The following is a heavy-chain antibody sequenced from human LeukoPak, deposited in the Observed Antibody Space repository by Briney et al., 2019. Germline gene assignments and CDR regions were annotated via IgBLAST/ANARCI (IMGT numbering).Heavy chain of an antibody. CDR1: GGSFSGYY. Sequence: KSSETLSLXCAVYGGSFSGYYWSWIRQPPGKGLEWIGEINHSGSTSYNPSLKSRVTISVDTSKNQFSLKLSSVTAADTAVYYCARVGMITFGGVIAYYYYYYMDVWGKGTTVTVSS. J-gene: IGHJ6*03. CDR3: ARVGMITFGGVIAYYYYYYMDV. V-gene: IGHV4-34*01. CDR2: INHSGST. D-gene: IGHD3-16*02.